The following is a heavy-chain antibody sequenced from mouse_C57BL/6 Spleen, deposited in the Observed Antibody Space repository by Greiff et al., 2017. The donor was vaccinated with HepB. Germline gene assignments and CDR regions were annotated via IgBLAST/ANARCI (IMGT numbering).Heavy chain of an antibody. V-gene: IGHV5-12*01. Sequence: EVQRVESGGGLVQPGGSLKLSCAASGFTFSDYYMYWVRQTPEKRLEWVAYISNGGGSTYYPDTVKGRFTISRDNAKNTLYLQMSRLKSEDTAMYYCARQRVWFWYFDVWGTGTTVTVSS. J-gene: IGHJ1*03. D-gene: IGHD2-10*02. CDR2: ISNGGGST. CDR3: ARQRVWFWYFDV. CDR1: GFTFSDYY.